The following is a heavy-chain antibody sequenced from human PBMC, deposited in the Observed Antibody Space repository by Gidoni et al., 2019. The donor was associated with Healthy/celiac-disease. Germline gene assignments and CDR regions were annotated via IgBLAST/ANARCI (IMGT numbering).Heavy chain of an antibody. CDR3: AKGQQLVPWFVYYYGMDV. D-gene: IGHD6-6*01. J-gene: IGHJ6*02. V-gene: IGHV3-30*18. CDR1: GFTFSSYG. CDR2: ISYDGSNK. Sequence: QVQLVESGGGVVQPGRSLRLSCAASGFTFSSYGMHWVRQAPGKGLEWVAVISYDGSNKYYADSVKGRFTISRDNSKNTLYLQMNSLRAEDTAVYYCAKGQQLVPWFVYYYGMDVWGQGTTVTVSS.